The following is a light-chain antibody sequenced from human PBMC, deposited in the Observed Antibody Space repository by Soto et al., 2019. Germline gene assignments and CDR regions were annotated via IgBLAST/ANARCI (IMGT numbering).Light chain of an antibody. V-gene: IGKV1-33*01. Sequence: DIQMTQSPSSLSASVGDRVTITCQASQDIRKYLNWYQQKPGKAPKLLIYDASNLETGVPSRFSRSGSGTEYTFTISSLQPEDIATYYCQQYDNLPWTFGQGTKVEIK. CDR1: QDIRKY. CDR2: DAS. CDR3: QQYDNLPWT. J-gene: IGKJ1*01.